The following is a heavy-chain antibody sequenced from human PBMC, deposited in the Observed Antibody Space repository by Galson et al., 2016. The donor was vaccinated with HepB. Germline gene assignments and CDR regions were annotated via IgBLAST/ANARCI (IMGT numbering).Heavy chain of an antibody. J-gene: IGHJ4*02. CDR3: AKDLDSFVGGYFDS. Sequence: SLRLSCAASGFTFGDYYMSWIRQAPGKGQEWVSHISSSGSTIYYADSVRGRFTISRDNSKNTLYLQMNALSAEDTAVYYCAKDLDSFVGGYFDSWGRGTLVTASS. D-gene: IGHD3-16*01. CDR1: GFTFGDYY. CDR2: ISSSGSTI. V-gene: IGHV3-11*01.